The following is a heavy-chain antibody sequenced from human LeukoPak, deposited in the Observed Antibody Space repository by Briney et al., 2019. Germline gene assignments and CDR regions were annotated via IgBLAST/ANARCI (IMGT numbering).Heavy chain of an antibody. CDR2: TNPNCGNT. Sequence: ASVTVTRQGCGYTFNNYDINWVRQPTGPGLEWMGWTNPNCGNTGYAQKFQDRGSLTRNSAISKADMELSSLRAEDTAVYYGARGRVGIDYWGQGTLVTVSS. V-gene: IGHV1-8*02. CDR1: GYTFNNYD. D-gene: IGHD1-1*01. CDR3: ARGRVGIDY. J-gene: IGHJ4*01.